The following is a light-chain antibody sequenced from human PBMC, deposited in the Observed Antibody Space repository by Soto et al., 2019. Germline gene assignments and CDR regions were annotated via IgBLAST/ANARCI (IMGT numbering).Light chain of an antibody. CDR2: GAS. V-gene: IGKV3-20*01. J-gene: IGKJ2*01. CDR3: QQYGSSPPMYT. Sequence: EIVLTQSPGTLSLSQGERATLSCRTSQSVSSTYLGWYQQKPGQAPRLLIYGASSRATGIPYSFSGTASETDFTLTISSFEPEDFAVFYCQQYGSSPPMYTLGQGTKMEIK. CDR1: QSVSSTY.